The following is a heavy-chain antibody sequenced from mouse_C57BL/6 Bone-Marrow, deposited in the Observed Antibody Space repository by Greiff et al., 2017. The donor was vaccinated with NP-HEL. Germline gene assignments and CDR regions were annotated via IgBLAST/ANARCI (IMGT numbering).Heavy chain of an antibody. V-gene: IGHV14-4*01. Sequence: VQLQQSGAELVRPGASVKLSCTASGFNIKDDYMHWVKQRPEQGLEWIGWIDPKNGDTEYASKFQGKATITADTSSNTAYLQLSSLTSDDTAVYYCTTGYYGSSPYYFDYWGQGTTLTVSS. J-gene: IGHJ2*01. CDR2: IDPKNGDT. D-gene: IGHD1-1*01. CDR3: TTGYYGSSPYYFDY. CDR1: GFNIKDDY.